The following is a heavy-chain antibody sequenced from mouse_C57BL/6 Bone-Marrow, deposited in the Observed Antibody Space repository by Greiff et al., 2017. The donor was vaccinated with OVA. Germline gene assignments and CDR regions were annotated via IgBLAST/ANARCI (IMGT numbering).Heavy chain of an antibody. CDR2: IDPNSGGT. Sequence: VQLQQPGAELVKPGASVKLSCKASGYTFTSYWMHWVKQRPGRGLGWIGRIDPNSGGTKYNEKFKSKATLTVDKPSSTAYMQLSSLTSEDSAVYYCARMARYYYGSSYWYFDVWGTGTTVTVSS. D-gene: IGHD1-1*01. J-gene: IGHJ1*03. CDR1: GYTFTSYW. V-gene: IGHV1-72*01. CDR3: ARMARYYYGSSYWYFDV.